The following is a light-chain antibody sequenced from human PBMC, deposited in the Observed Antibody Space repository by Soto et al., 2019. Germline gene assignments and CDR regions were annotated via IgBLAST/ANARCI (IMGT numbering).Light chain of an antibody. Sequence: EIVMTQSPATLSVSPGERATLSCKASQTVKKNLAWYQQKPGQAPRLLIYGASARATGIPARSSGSGSGTEFTLTISSLQSEDFAVYYCQQYNNWPLTFGGGTKVEIK. CDR3: QQYNNWPLT. CDR1: QTVKKN. J-gene: IGKJ4*01. V-gene: IGKV3-15*01. CDR2: GAS.